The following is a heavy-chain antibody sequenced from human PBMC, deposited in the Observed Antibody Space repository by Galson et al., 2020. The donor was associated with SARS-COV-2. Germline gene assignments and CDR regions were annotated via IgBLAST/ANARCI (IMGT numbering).Heavy chain of an antibody. J-gene: IGHJ4*02. CDR3: AKDLDY. CDR1: GFTFSSYA. V-gene: IGHV3-23*01. CDR2: IRGSGTRT. Sequence: GGSLRLSCVASGFTFSSYAMTWVRQAPGMGLEWVSAIRGSGTRTYYADSVKGRFTISRDNSKNTLYLQINSLRAEDTAVYYCAKDLDYWGQGTLVTVSS.